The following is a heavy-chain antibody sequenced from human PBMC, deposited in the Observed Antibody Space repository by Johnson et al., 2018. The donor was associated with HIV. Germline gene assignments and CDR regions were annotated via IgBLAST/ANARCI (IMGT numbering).Heavy chain of an antibody. CDR2: IYNDGSRT. Sequence: MLLVESGGGLVQPGGSLRLSCAASGFAFRTHWMVWVRQVPGKGPVWVARIYNDGSRTSYADSVKGRFTISRDNAKNTLYLQMNGLSDEDTADYYCVRDQGSGWPTNAFDIWGRGTRVTVSS. V-gene: IGHV3-74*02. D-gene: IGHD6-19*01. CDR3: VRDQGSGWPTNAFDI. CDR1: GFAFRTHW. J-gene: IGHJ3*02.